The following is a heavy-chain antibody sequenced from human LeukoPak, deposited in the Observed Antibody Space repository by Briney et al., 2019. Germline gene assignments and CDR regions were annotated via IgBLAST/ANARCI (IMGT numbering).Heavy chain of an antibody. Sequence: GGSLRLSCAATGYTVSSNYMSWVRQAPGGGLEWVSVIYSGGSTYYADSVKGRFTISRDNSKNTLYLQMNSLRAEDTAVYYCARDRGVGAFDYWGQGTLVTVSS. D-gene: IGHD1-26*01. CDR1: GYTVSSNY. CDR3: ARDRGVGAFDY. J-gene: IGHJ4*02. V-gene: IGHV3-66*02. CDR2: IYSGGST.